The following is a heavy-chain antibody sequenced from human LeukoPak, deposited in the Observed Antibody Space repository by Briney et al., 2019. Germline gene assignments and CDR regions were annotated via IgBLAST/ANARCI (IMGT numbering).Heavy chain of an antibody. CDR1: GGSISSSSYY. V-gene: IGHV4-39*07. D-gene: IGHD4-17*01. CDR2: IYYSGST. Sequence: SETLSLTCTVSGGSISSSSYYWGWIRQPPGKGLEWIGSIYYSGSTYYNPSLKSRVTISVDTSKNQFSLKLSSVTAADTAVYYCAREGPYGDIFDYWGQGTLVTVSS. CDR3: AREGPYGDIFDY. J-gene: IGHJ4*02.